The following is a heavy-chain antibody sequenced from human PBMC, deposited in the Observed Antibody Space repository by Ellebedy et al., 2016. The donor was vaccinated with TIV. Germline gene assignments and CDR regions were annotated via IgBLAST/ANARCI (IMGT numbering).Heavy chain of an antibody. CDR1: GFIFSTYS. CDR2: IRSSTNSI. J-gene: IGHJ4*02. V-gene: IGHV3-48*04. Sequence: GESLKISXAASGFIFSTYSMNWVRQAPGKGLEWVAFIRSSTNSISYADSVKGRFTISRDNTKNTLYLQMNSLRAEDTGVYYCARRSSGYCVGVKCTTDFDYWGQGTLVTVSS. D-gene: IGHD2-2*03. CDR3: ARRSSGYCVGVKCTTDFDY.